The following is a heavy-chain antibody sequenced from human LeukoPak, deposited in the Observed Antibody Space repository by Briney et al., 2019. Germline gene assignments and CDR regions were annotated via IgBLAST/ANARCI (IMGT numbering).Heavy chain of an antibody. CDR3: AKGAVMTTVVDDAFDI. CDR1: GFTFSSYG. CDR2: IRYDGSNK. Sequence: GGSLRLSCAAPGFTFSSYGMHWVRQAPGKGLEWVAFIRYDGSNKYYADSVKGRFTISRDNSKNTLYLQMNSLRAEDTAVYYCAKGAVMTTVVDDAFDIWGQGTMVTVSS. V-gene: IGHV3-30*02. J-gene: IGHJ3*02. D-gene: IGHD4-23*01.